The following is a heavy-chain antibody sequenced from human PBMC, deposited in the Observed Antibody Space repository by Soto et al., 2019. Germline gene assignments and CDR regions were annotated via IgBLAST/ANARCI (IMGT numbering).Heavy chain of an antibody. Sequence: SVKVSCKGSGGTFNAHAISWVRQAPGQGLEWMGGIIPLFGTPNYAQKFQGRLTINADTSTTTAYLELSSLRSDDTAIYFCARVRWTISLEESGAMWGQGTMVTV. CDR3: ARVRWTISLEESGAM. CDR1: GGTFNAHA. CDR2: IIPLFGTP. D-gene: IGHD2-15*01. V-gene: IGHV1-69*06. J-gene: IGHJ4*02.